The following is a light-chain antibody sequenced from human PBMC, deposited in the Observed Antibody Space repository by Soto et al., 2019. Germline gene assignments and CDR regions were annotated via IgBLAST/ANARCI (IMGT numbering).Light chain of an antibody. Sequence: EIVLTQSPATLSLSPGEGATLSCRASQSVSYYLAWYQQKSGQAPRLLISDASSRATGIPARFSGSGSGADFTLTISSLEPEDFAVYYCQQRYSWPLTFGGGTKVEI. CDR1: QSVSYY. V-gene: IGKV3-11*01. J-gene: IGKJ4*01. CDR3: QQRYSWPLT. CDR2: DAS.